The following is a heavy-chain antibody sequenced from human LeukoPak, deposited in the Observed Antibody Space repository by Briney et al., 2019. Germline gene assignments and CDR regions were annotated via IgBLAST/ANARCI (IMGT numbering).Heavy chain of an antibody. Sequence: SETLSLTCTVSGGSISSSSYYWGWIRQPPGKGVEWIGSIYYSGSTYYNPSLKSRVTISVDTSKNQFSLKLSPVTAADTAVYYCASFSASNNNYCSGGSCYSAYWGQGTLVTVCS. CDR3: ASFSASNNNYCSGGSCYSAY. CDR2: IYYSGST. D-gene: IGHD2-15*01. CDR1: GGSISSSSYY. J-gene: IGHJ4*02. V-gene: IGHV4-39*07.